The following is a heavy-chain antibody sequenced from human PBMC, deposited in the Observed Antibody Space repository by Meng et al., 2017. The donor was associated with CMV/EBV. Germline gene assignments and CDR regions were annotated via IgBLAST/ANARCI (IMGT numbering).Heavy chain of an antibody. V-gene: IGHV3-30*04. CDR3: ARGLESGTQRGFFDC. CDR2: ISYDESNK. D-gene: IGHD1-26*01. J-gene: IGHJ4*02. Sequence: GGSLRLSCAASGFTFSTYAMHWVRQAPGKGLEWVAVISYDESNKYYADSVKGRFTISRDNSKNTLYLQMSSLRAEDTAGYYCARGLESGTQRGFFDCWGQGTLVTVSS. CDR1: GFTFSTYA.